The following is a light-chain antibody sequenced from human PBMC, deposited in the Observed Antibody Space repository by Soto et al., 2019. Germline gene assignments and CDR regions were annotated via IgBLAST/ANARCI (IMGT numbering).Light chain of an antibody. CDR1: SSNIGGNS. Sequence: QSVLTQPPSVSAAPGQRVTISCSGSSSNIGGNSVSWYQQLPGTAPKLLIYDDDKRPSGIPDRFSGSKSGTSATLGITGFQTGDEADYYCGWWDSSLSAYVFGTGTKVTVL. CDR2: DDD. J-gene: IGLJ1*01. V-gene: IGLV1-51*01. CDR3: GWWDSSLSAYV.